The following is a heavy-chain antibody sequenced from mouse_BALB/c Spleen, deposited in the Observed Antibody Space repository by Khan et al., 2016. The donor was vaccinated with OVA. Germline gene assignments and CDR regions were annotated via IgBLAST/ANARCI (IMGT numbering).Heavy chain of an antibody. CDR3: ARLAYYYNSEGFAY. J-gene: IGHJ3*01. CDR2: ISSGGTYT. CDR1: GFTFSTYG. D-gene: IGHD1-1*02. V-gene: IGHV5-6*01. Sequence: EVQRVESGGDLVEPGGSLKLSCAASGFTFSTYGMSWVRQTPDQRLEWVATISSGGTYTYYVDSVKGRFSISRDNARNTLYLQMSSLKSEDTAMYYCARLAYYYNSEGFAYWGQGTLVTVSA.